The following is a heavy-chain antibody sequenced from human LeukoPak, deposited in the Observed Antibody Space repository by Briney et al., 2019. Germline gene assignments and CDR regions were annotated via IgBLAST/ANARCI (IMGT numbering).Heavy chain of an antibody. V-gene: IGHV3-33*01. D-gene: IGHD3-22*01. J-gene: IGHJ4*02. CDR1: GFTFSSSG. CDR3: ARAKGVSTGYRPTDY. Sequence: GGSLRLSCAASGFTFSSSGMHWVRQAPGKGLEWVAVIWYDGSNRYYADPVKGRFTVSRDNSKNTLYLQMNSLRAEDTAVYYCARAKGVSTGYRPTDYWGQGTLVTVSS. CDR2: IWYDGSNR.